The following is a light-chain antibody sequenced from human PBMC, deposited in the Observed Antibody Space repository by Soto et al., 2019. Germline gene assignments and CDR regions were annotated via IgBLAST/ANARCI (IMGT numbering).Light chain of an antibody. CDR2: KAS. Sequence: DLQMTQSPSTLSASVGDRVTITCRASQSIGSWLAWYQQKPGKAPKFLIYKASSLESGVPSRFSGSGYGTEFTLTIRSLQPDDFATYYCQQYNPYPTWTFGQGTKVEIK. CDR3: QQYNPYPTWT. V-gene: IGKV1-5*03. J-gene: IGKJ1*01. CDR1: QSIGSW.